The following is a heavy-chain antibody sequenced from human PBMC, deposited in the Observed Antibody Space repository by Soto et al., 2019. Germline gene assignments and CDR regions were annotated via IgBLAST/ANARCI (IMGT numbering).Heavy chain of an antibody. CDR3: ATGTAAPAH. CDR1: GFIFSNFD. V-gene: IGHV3-23*01. J-gene: IGHJ1*01. D-gene: IGHD6-13*01. CDR2: ISTSGGTT. Sequence: GGSLRLSCAASGFIFSNFDMSWVRQAPGKGLEWVSGISTSGGTTYYADSVKGRFTSSRDNSKNTLYLQMTSLRAEDTAVYYCATGTAAPAHWGQGTLVTVSS.